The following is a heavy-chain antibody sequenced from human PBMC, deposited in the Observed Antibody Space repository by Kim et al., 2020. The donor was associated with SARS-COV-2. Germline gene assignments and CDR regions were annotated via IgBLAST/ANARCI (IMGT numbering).Heavy chain of an antibody. V-gene: IGHV1-58*01. Sequence: SVKVSCKASGFTFTSSAVQWVRQARGQRLEWIGWIVVGSGNTNYAQKFQERVTITRDMSTSTAYMELSSLRSEDTAVYYCAAGPYNWNDYYYYGMDVWGQGTTVTVSS. CDR1: GFTFTSSA. J-gene: IGHJ6*02. CDR3: AAGPYNWNDYYYYGMDV. D-gene: IGHD1-20*01. CDR2: IVVGSGNT.